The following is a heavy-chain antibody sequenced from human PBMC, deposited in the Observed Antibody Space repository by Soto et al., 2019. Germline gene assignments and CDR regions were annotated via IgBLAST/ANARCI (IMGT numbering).Heavy chain of an antibody. D-gene: IGHD1-26*01. CDR2: VFWDDDT. CDR1: GFSLSTSGVG. J-gene: IGHJ4*02. V-gene: IGHV2-5*02. CDR3: AHRSATDGGAFGF. Sequence: QITLRESGPTLVKPTQTLTLTCTFSGFSLSTSGVGVGWIRQPPGKALELVALVFWDDDTRYSTLLKNRVTITKDTSKNQVVLTMTNMDPVDTGTYYCAHRSATDGGAFGFWGQGTLVTVSS.